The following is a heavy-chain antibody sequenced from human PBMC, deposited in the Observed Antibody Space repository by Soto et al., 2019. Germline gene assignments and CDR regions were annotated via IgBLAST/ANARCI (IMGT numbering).Heavy chain of an antibody. CDR1: GFTFSSYA. J-gene: IGHJ4*02. CDR2: ISYDGSNK. D-gene: IGHD1-26*01. CDR3: ARDKGEYYFDY. Sequence: QVQLVESGGGVVQPGRSLRLSCAASGFTFSSYAMHWVRQAPGKGLEWVAVISYDGSNKYYADSVKGRFTISRDNSKNTLYLQMNSLRAEETAVYYCARDKGEYYFDYWGQGTLVTVSS. V-gene: IGHV3-30-3*01.